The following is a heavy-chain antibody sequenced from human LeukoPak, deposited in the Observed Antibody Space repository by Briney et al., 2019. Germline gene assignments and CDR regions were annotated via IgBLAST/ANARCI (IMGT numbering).Heavy chain of an antibody. Sequence: PGGSLRLSCAASGFTFSSYWMHWVRQAPGKGLVWVSRINTDGSITNYADSVKGRFTISRDNAENTLFLQTNSLRVEDTAVYYCARGPSGTFAYWGQGTLVTVSS. J-gene: IGHJ4*02. V-gene: IGHV3-74*01. D-gene: IGHD3-10*01. CDR1: GFTFSSYW. CDR3: ARGPSGTFAY. CDR2: INTDGSIT.